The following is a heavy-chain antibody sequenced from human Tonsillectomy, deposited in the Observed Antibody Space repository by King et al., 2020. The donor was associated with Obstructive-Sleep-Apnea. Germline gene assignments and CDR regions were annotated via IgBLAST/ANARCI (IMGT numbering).Heavy chain of an antibody. V-gene: IGHV4-39*07. D-gene: IGHD3-9*01. Sequence: LQLQESGPGLVKPSETLSLTCTVSGGSISSSSYYWGWIRQPPGKGLEWIGRIYYSGSTYYNPSLKSRVTISVDTSKNQFSLKLSSVTAADTAVYYCARGRYFDWLSPDYWGQGTLVTVSS. CDR1: GGSISSSSYY. CDR2: IYYSGST. J-gene: IGHJ4*02. CDR3: ARGRYFDWLSPDY.